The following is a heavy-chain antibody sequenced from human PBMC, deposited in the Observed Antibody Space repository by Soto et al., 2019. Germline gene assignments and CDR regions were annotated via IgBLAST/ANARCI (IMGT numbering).Heavy chain of an antibody. D-gene: IGHD3-9*01. J-gene: IGHJ6*02. CDR2: TYYRSKWYN. CDR3: ARVADYDILTGYYYYGMDV. V-gene: IGHV6-1*01. Sequence: SQTLSLTCAISGDSVSSNSAAWNWIRQSPSRGLEWLGRTYYRSKWYNDYAVSVKSRITINPDTSKNQFSLQLNSVIPEDTAVYYCARVADYDILTGYYYYGMDVWGQGTTVTVSS. CDR1: GDSVSSNSAA.